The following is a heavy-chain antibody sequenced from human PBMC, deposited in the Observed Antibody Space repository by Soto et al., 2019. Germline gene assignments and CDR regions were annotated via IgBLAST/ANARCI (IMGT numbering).Heavy chain of an antibody. CDR3: ASPKSPVVVVITT. V-gene: IGHV3-30-3*01. CDR2: ISYDGSNK. D-gene: IGHD3-22*01. Sequence: GGSLRLSCAASVFTFSSYAMHWVRQAPGKGLEWVAVISYDGSNKYYADSVKGRFTISRDNSKNTLYLQMNSLRAEDTAVYYCASPKSPVVVVITTWGQGTLVTVSS. J-gene: IGHJ4*02. CDR1: VFTFSSYA.